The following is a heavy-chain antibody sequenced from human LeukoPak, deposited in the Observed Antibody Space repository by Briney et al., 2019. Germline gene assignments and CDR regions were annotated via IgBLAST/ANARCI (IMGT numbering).Heavy chain of an antibody. CDR1: GGSIRSYY. D-gene: IGHD2-15*01. Sequence: PSETLSLTCTVSGGSIRSYYWSCLRQPAGKGLEWIGRIYSSGSTDYNPSLKSRVTMSVDTSKNQFSLKLSSVTAADTAVYYCAREGRGSTPGYWGQGTLVTVSS. V-gene: IGHV4-4*07. CDR3: AREGRGSTPGY. J-gene: IGHJ4*02. CDR2: IYSSGST.